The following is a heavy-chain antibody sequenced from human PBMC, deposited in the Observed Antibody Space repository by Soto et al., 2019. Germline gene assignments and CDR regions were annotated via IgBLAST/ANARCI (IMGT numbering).Heavy chain of an antibody. J-gene: IGHJ4*02. CDR1: GFTFSDSA. Sequence: EVQLVESGGGLVQPGGSLKLSCAASGFTFSDSAMHWVRQASGKGLEWVGRIRNKGNNYATAYTASVKGRFTISRDDSKKTVYLQMNSLKIDDTAVYYCTSRRDWTAVDPLDYWGLGTLVTVSS. D-gene: IGHD5-18*01. V-gene: IGHV3-73*02. CDR3: TSRRDWTAVDPLDY. CDR2: IRNKGNNYAT.